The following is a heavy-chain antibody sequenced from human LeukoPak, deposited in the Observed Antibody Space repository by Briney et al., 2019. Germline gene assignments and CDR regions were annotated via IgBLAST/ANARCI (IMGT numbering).Heavy chain of an antibody. J-gene: IGHJ6*02. CDR2: IIPILGIA. CDR1: GGTFSSYT. D-gene: IGHD3-10*01. CDR3: ARSGSYYNGDYYYYGMDV. Sequence: SVKVSCKASGGTFSSYTISWVRQAPGQGLEWMGRIIPILGIANYAQKFQGRVTITADKSTSTAYMELSSLRSEDTAVYYCARSGSYYNGDYYYYGMDVWGQGTTVTVSS. V-gene: IGHV1-69*02.